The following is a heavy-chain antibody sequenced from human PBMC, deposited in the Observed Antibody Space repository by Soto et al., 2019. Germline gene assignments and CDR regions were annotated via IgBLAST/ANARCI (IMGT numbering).Heavy chain of an antibody. CDR3: ANSDYDSSGYSQLDY. D-gene: IGHD3-22*01. J-gene: IGHJ4*02. CDR2: ISGSGGST. Sequence: GGSLRLSCAASGFTFSSYAMSWVRQAPGKGLEWVSAISGSGGSTYYADSVKGRFTISRDNSKNTLYLQMNSLRAEDTAVYYCANSDYDSSGYSQLDYWGQGTLVTVSS. V-gene: IGHV3-23*01. CDR1: GFTFSSYA.